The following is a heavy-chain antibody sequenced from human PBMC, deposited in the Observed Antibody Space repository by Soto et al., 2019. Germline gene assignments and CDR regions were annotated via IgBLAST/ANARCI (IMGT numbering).Heavy chain of an antibody. Sequence: QLQLQESGPGLVKPSETLSLTCTVSGGSISSSSYYWGWIRQPPGKGLEWIGSIYYSGSTYYNPSLKSRVTISVDTSKNQFSLKLSSVTAADTAVYYCASRKLLRTPYYYYYGMDVWGQGTTVTVSS. J-gene: IGHJ6*02. D-gene: IGHD2-15*01. CDR3: ASRKLLRTPYYYYYGMDV. V-gene: IGHV4-39*01. CDR1: GGSISSSSYY. CDR2: IYYSGST.